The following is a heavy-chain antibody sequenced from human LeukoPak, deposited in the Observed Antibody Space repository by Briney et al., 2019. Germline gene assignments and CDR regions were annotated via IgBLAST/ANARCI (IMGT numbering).Heavy chain of an antibody. CDR1: GFTFSSYS. D-gene: IGHD3-10*01. CDR3: ARALSGSRAEYFQH. CDR2: ISSSSSTI. V-gene: IGHV3-48*01. J-gene: IGHJ1*01. Sequence: GGSLRLSCAASGFTFSSYSMNWVRQAPGKRLEWVSYISSSSSTIYYADSVKGRFTISRDNAKNSLYLQMNSLRAEDTAVYYCARALSGSRAEYFQHWGQGTLVTVSS.